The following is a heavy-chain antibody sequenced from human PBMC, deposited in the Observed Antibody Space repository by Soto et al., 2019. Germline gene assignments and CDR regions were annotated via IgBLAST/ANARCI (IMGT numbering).Heavy chain of an antibody. J-gene: IGHJ4*02. D-gene: IGHD3-3*01. V-gene: IGHV3-23*01. CDR1: GFTFSSYA. Sequence: GGSLSLSCAASGFTFSSYAMSWVRQAPGKGLEWVSAISGSGGSTYYADSVKGRFTISRDNSKNTLYLQMNSLRAEDTAVYYCAKDASSPDYDFWSGYLRTPNFDYWGQGTLVTVSS. CDR2: ISGSGGST. CDR3: AKDASSPDYDFWSGYLRTPNFDY.